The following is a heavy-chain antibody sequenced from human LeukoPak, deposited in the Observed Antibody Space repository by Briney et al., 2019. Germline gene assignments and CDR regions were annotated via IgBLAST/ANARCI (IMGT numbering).Heavy chain of an antibody. CDR1: GGSISSGDYY. J-gene: IGHJ4*02. CDR3: ARAKDPDYSNYVAIFDY. CDR2: IYYSGST. V-gene: IGHV4-30-4*08. Sequence: PSETLSLTCTVSGGSISSGDYYWSWIRQPPGKGLEWIVYIYYSGSTYYNPSLKSRVTISVDTSKNQFSLKLSSVTAADTAVYYCARAKDPDYSNYVAIFDYWGQGTLVTVSS. D-gene: IGHD4-11*01.